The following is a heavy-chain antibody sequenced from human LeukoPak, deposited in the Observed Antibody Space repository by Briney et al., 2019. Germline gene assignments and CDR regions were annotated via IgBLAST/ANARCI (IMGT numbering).Heavy chain of an antibody. J-gene: IGHJ4*02. Sequence: GGSLRLSCAASGFTFSSYAMHWVRQAPGKGLEWVAVISYDGSNKYYADSVKGRFTISRDNAKNSLYLQMNSLRAEDTALYYCAKSYTTMVRRSGFDYWGQGTLVTVSS. CDR2: ISYDGSNK. CDR3: AKSYTTMVRRSGFDY. CDR1: GFTFSSYA. D-gene: IGHD3-10*01. V-gene: IGHV3-30-3*01.